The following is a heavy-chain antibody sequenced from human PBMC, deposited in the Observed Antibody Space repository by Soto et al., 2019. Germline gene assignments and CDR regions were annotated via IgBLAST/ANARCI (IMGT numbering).Heavy chain of an antibody. CDR1: GFTFSSYA. CDR3: AKSPQYYDYIWGSYRSALDY. D-gene: IGHD3-16*02. CDR2: ISGSGGST. Sequence: PGGSLRLSCAASGFTFSSYAMSWVRQAPGKGLEWVSAISGSGGSTYYADSVKGRFTISRDNSKNTLYLQMNSLRAEDTVVYYCAKSPQYYDYIWGSYRSALDYWGQGTLVTVSS. V-gene: IGHV3-23*01. J-gene: IGHJ4*02.